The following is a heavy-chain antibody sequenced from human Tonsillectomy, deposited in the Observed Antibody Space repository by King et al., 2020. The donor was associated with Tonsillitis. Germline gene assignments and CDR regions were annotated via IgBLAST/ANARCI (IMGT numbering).Heavy chain of an antibody. J-gene: IGHJ5*02. Sequence: VQLVESGGGLVQPGGSLRLSCAASGFIFDDYAMHWVRQVPGKGLEWVSGISSNSDIIDYADSVKGRFTISRDNAKSSLYLQMNSLRADDTALYYCAKDPGLYYDFWSGYYGIDPWGQGTLVTVS. CDR2: ISSNSDII. CDR1: GFIFDDYA. CDR3: AKDPGLYYDFWSGYYGIDP. D-gene: IGHD3-3*01. V-gene: IGHV3-9*01.